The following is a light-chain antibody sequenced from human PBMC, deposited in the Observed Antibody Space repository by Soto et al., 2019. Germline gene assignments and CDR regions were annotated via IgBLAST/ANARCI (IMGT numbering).Light chain of an antibody. CDR3: QQLFDAPIP. Sequence: GEGVTITCRARQVINTSLSWYPVKPGKAPKRLIYAASNLESGAPSRFSATVSGTEFSLTITSLQPEDFATHYCQQLFDAPIPFGQGTRLEI. J-gene: IGKJ5*01. V-gene: IGKV1-9*01. CDR2: AAS. CDR1: QVINTS.